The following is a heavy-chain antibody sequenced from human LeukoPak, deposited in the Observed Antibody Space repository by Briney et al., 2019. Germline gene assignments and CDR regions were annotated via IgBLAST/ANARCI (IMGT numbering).Heavy chain of an antibody. CDR2: ISSSGSTI. CDR3: ARDRLGGDCSFDY. J-gene: IGHJ4*02. V-gene: IGHV3-48*03. Sequence: PGGSLRLFCAASGFTFSSYEMNWVRQAPGKGLEWVSYISSSGSTIYYADSVKGRFTISRDNAKNSLYLQMNSLRAEDTAVYYCARDRLGGDCSFDYWGQGTLVTVSS. D-gene: IGHD2-21*02. CDR1: GFTFSSYE.